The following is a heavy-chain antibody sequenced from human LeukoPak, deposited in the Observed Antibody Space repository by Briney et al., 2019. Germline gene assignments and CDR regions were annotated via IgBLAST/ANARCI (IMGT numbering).Heavy chain of an antibody. D-gene: IGHD6-13*01. CDR2: ISYDGSNK. V-gene: IGHV3-30-3*01. Sequence: GGSLRLSCAASGFTFSSYAMHWVRQAPGKGLEWVAVISYDGSNKYYADSVKGRFTISRDNSKNTLYPQMNSLRAEDTAVYYCAREGAAAGHDAFDIWGQGTMVTVSS. CDR3: AREGAAAGHDAFDI. J-gene: IGHJ3*02. CDR1: GFTFSSYA.